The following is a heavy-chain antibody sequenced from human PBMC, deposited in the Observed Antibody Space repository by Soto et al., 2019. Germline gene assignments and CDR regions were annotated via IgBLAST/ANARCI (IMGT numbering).Heavy chain of an antibody. V-gene: IGHV1-69*12. CDR2: IIPMSGAT. CDR1: GGTFSSYA. CDR3: ARGGPENDY. D-gene: IGHD1-26*01. J-gene: IGHJ4*02. Sequence: QVQLVQSGAEVKETGSSVKVSCKASGGTFSSYALSWVRQAPGQGLEWMGGIIPMSGATNYAQKFQGRVTFTADESTNTAYLELTSLRSEDTAVYYCARGGPENDYWGQGTLVTVSS.